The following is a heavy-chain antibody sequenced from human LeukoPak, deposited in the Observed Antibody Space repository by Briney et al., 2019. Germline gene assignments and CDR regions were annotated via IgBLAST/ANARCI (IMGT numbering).Heavy chain of an antibody. CDR3: ARFSAVAGTDY. J-gene: IGHJ4*02. CDR2: ISSSGSTI. D-gene: IGHD6-19*01. V-gene: IGHV3-11*01. CDR1: GFTFSDYY. Sequence: PGGSLRLSCAASGFTFSDYYMSWIRQAPGKGLEWISYISSSGSTIYYADSVKGRFTISRDNAKNSLYLQMNSLRAEDTALYHCARFSAVAGTDYWGQGTQVTVSS.